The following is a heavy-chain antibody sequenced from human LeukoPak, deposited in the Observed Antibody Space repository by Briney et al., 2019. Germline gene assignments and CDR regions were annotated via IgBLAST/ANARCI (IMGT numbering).Heavy chain of an antibody. Sequence: ASVKVSCKASGYTFTSYYMHWVRQAPGQGLEWMGIINPSGGSTSYAQKFQGRVTMTTDTSTSTVYMELSSLRSEDTAVYYCARGGDCSGGSCRGAFDIWGQGTMVTVSS. D-gene: IGHD2-15*01. CDR3: ARGGDCSGGSCRGAFDI. J-gene: IGHJ3*02. CDR2: INPSGGST. V-gene: IGHV1-46*01. CDR1: GYTFTSYY.